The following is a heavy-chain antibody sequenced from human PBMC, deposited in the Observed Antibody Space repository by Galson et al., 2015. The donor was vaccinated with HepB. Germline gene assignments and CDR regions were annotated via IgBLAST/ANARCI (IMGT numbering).Heavy chain of an antibody. CDR3: ARDTGHIAREAILDY. CDR2: IWYDGSKE. D-gene: IGHD5-12*01. CDR1: GFTFGSYA. Sequence: SLRLSCAPSGFTFGSYAMHWVRQAPGKGLEWVAVIWYDGSKEYYAGSVKGRFTISRDNYKNTLFLQMNSLRAEDTAMYYCARDTGHIAREAILDYWGHGTLVTVSP. V-gene: IGHV3-33*01. J-gene: IGHJ4*01.